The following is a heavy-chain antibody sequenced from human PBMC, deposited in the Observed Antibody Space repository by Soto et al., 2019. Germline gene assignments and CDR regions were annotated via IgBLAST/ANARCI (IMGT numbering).Heavy chain of an antibody. V-gene: IGHV1-8*01. CDR2: MNPNSGNT. CDR1: GYTFTSYD. J-gene: IGHJ3*02. D-gene: IGHD4-17*01. CDR3: ARHDYGGNLRVGNDAFDI. Sequence: ASVKVSCKASGYTFTSYDINWVRQATGQGLEWMGWMNPNSGNTGYAQKFQGRVTMTRNTSISTAYMELSSLRSEDTAVYYCARHDYGGNLRVGNDAFDIWGQGTMVTVS.